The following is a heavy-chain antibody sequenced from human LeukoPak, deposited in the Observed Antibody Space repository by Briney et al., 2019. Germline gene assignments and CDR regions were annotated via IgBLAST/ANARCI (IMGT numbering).Heavy chain of an antibody. D-gene: IGHD3-3*01. J-gene: IGHJ4*02. V-gene: IGHV3-21*01. CDR1: GFTFSTYT. CDR2: ISSRSSYM. CDR3: ARVRTIGCWSGYSNSYFDY. Sequence: PSESLRLSCAASGFTFSTYTLNWVRQAPGKGLEWVSSISSRSSYMDYAYPVSRLFTISRANTKHFFYLLIDSTTADATASYSCARVRTIGCWSGYSNSYFDYWGQGTLVTVST.